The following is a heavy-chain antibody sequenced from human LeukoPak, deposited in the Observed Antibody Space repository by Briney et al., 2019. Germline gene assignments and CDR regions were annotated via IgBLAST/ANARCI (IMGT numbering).Heavy chain of an antibody. CDR1: GDSVSSNSAA. CDR3: ARVGYYDSSGYYFPDRIDY. CDR2: TYYRSKWYN. V-gene: IGHV6-1*01. J-gene: IGHJ4*02. Sequence: SQTLSLTCAISGDSVSSNSAAWNWIRQSPSRGLEWLGRTYYRSKWYNDYAVSVKSRITINPDTSKNQFSLQLNSVTPEDTAVYYCARVGYYDSSGYYFPDRIDYWGQGTLVTVSS. D-gene: IGHD3-22*01.